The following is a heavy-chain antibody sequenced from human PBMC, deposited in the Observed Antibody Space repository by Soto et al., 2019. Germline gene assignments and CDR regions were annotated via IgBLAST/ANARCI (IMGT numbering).Heavy chain of an antibody. V-gene: IGHV1-3*04. CDR3: ASDHGYVVY. J-gene: IGHJ4*03. CDR1: GYTFTSYS. CDR2: INTDNGDA. Sequence: ASVKVSCKASGYTFTSYSMHWVRQAPGQGREWIVCINTDNGDAKYSQKFQGRVTVTRDTYATTAYMKVSSLRSEDTAVYYCASDHGYVVYLGLGTLVNVSS.